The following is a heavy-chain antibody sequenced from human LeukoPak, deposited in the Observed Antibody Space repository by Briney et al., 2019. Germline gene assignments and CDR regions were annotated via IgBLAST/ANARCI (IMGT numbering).Heavy chain of an antibody. D-gene: IGHD3-22*01. J-gene: IGHJ4*02. CDR1: GFTFSIYA. V-gene: IGHV3-23*01. CDR3: AKDRPNYYGSNGHYYRRDGDY. CDR2: ITSSGAGT. Sequence: PGGSLRLSCAASGFTFSIYAMSWVRQAPGKGLKWVSSITSSGAGTYYADSVKGRFTISRDNSENMLYLQMNSLRVEDTAVYFCAKDRPNYYGSNGHYYRRDGDYWGQGTLVTVSS.